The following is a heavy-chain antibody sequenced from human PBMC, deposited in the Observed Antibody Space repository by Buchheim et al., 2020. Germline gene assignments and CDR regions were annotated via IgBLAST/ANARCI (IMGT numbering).Heavy chain of an antibody. V-gene: IGHV3-23*01. CDR2: ISGSGNTT. D-gene: IGHD6-19*01. Sequence: EVQLLESGGDLVQPGGSLRLSCAASGLTFSNYAMNWVRQAPGKGLEWVSGISGSGNTTYYTDSVKGRLTISRDNSKNTLYLKMNRLRAEDTAVYYCAKLSGSSGRKRKDYWFDPWGQGTL. CDR1: GLTFSNYA. J-gene: IGHJ5*02. CDR3: AKLSGSSGRKRKDYWFDP.